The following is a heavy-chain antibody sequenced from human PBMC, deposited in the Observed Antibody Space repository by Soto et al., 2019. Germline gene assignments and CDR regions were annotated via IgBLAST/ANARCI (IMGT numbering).Heavy chain of an antibody. CDR3: ARDNWTSQWLVPRGPSYYYGMDV. J-gene: IGHJ6*02. Sequence: QVQLVQSGAEVKKPGSSVKVSCKASGGTFSSYAISWVRQAPGQGLEWMGGIIPIFGTANYAQKFQGRVTITADESTSTAYMVLSSLRSEDTAMYYCARDNWTSQWLVPRGPSYYYGMDVWGQGTTVTVSS. CDR1: GGTFSSYA. D-gene: IGHD6-19*01. CDR2: IIPIFGTA. V-gene: IGHV1-69*01.